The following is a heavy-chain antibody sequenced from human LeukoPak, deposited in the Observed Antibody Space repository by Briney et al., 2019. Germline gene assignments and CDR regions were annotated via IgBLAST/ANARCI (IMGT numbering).Heavy chain of an antibody. CDR1: GGSFSGYY. Sequence: SETLSLTCAVYGGSFSGYYWSWIRQPPGKGLEWIGEINHSGSTNYNPSLTSRVTISVDTSKNQFSLKLSSVTAADTAVYYCARGRVAWDYWGQGTLVTVSS. J-gene: IGHJ4*02. V-gene: IGHV4-34*01. CDR2: INHSGST. CDR3: ARGRVAWDY.